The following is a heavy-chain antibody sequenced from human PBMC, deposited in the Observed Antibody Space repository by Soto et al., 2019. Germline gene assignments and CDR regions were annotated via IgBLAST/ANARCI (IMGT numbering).Heavy chain of an antibody. D-gene: IGHD1-26*01. CDR1: GYTFTSYG. J-gene: IGHJ6*02. CDR2: ISAYNGNT. CDR3: ARGAGGALYYYYGMDV. Sequence: ASVKVSFKASGYTFTSYGISWVRQAPGQGLEWMGWISAYNGNTNYAQKLQGRVTMTTDTSTSTAYMELRSLRSDDTAVYYCARGAGGALYYYYGMDVWGQGTTVTVSS. V-gene: IGHV1-18*04.